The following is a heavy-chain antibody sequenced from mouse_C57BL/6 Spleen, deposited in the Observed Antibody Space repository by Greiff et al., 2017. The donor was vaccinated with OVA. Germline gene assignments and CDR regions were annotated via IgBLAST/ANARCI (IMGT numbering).Heavy chain of an antibody. CDR1: GFTFSSYG. Sequence: EVMLVESGGDLVKPGGSLKLSCAASGFTFSSYGMSWVRQTPDKRLEWVATISSGGSYTYYPDSVKGRFTISRDNAKNTLYLQMSSLKSEDTAMYYCARGTAQAPYARDYWGQGTSVTVSS. D-gene: IGHD3-2*02. CDR3: ARGTAQAPYARDY. V-gene: IGHV5-6*01. CDR2: ISSGGSYT. J-gene: IGHJ4*01.